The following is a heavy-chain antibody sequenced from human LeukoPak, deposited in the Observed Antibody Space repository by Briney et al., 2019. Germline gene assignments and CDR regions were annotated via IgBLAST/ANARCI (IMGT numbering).Heavy chain of an antibody. Sequence: SDTLSLTCTVSGNSISTSKSYWGWIRQPPLKGLEWIGSIYFSGNTYYNASLKSRVTISVDTSKNQFSLKLSSVTAADTAVYYCARGRLERHGFRPKSTRNWFDPWGQGTLVTVSS. CDR1: GNSISTSKSY. CDR3: ARGRLERHGFRPKSTRNWFDP. CDR2: IYFSGNT. D-gene: IGHD1-1*01. J-gene: IGHJ5*02. V-gene: IGHV4-39*01.